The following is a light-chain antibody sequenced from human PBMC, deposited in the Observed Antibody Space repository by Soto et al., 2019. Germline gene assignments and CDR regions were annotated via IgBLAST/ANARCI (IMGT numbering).Light chain of an antibody. J-gene: IGLJ3*02. CDR1: SSDVGNYNF. Sequence: QSVLTQPASVSGSPGQSIAISCTGTSSDVGNYNFVSWYQQHPGKAPKLMISEVTKRPSGVSNRFSGSKSGNTASLTISGLQAEDDADYYCCSYAGSSTWVFGGGTKLTVL. CDR2: EVT. V-gene: IGLV2-23*02. CDR3: CSYAGSSTWV.